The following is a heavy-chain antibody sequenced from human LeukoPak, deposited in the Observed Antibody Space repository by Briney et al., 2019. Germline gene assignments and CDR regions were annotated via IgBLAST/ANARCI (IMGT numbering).Heavy chain of an antibody. Sequence: SETLSLTCTVSGGSISSSSYYWGWIRQPPGKGLEWIGYIYYSGSTYYNPSLKSRVTISVDTSKNQFSLKLSSVTAADTAVYYCARSTVTRRLGLSWGQGTLVTVSS. CDR1: GGSISSSSYY. CDR2: IYYSGST. CDR3: ARSTVTRRLGLS. D-gene: IGHD4-17*01. J-gene: IGHJ5*02. V-gene: IGHV4-30-4*08.